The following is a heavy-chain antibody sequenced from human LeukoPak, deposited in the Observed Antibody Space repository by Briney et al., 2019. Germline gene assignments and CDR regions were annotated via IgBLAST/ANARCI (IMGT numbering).Heavy chain of an antibody. CDR1: GGSISSYY. Sequence: SETLSLTCTVSGGSISSYYWSWIRQPPGKGLEWIGYIHFSGSTSYNPSLKSRVTISVDTSKNHFSLKLSSVTAADTAIYYCARSFYGGNSDYWGQGTLLTVSS. CDR2: IHFSGST. CDR3: ARSFYGGNSDY. V-gene: IGHV4-59*01. J-gene: IGHJ4*02. D-gene: IGHD4-23*01.